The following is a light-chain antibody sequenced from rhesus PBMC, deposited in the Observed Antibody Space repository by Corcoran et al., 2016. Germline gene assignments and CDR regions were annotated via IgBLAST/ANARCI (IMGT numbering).Light chain of an antibody. CDR1: QGISSW. J-gene: IGKJ1*01. V-gene: IGKV1-18*01. Sequence: DIQMTQSPSSLSASVGDKVTITCRASQGISSWLAWYQQKAGKAPNLLIYVASSLQSGVPSRFNGSGSGTDYTLTIRSLQPEDFATYYCQQGYKTPWTFGQGTKVEIK. CDR3: QQGYKTPWT. CDR2: VAS.